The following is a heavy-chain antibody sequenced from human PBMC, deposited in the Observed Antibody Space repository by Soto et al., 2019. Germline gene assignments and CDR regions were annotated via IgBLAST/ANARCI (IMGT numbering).Heavy chain of an antibody. D-gene: IGHD2-2*01. CDR2: INPSGGST. V-gene: IGHV1-46*01. CDR1: GYTFPSYY. Sequence: GASVKVSCKASGYTFPSYYMHWVRQAPGQGLEWMGIINPSGGSTSHAQKLQGRVNMTRDTSTGTVYMEPGSLRSEDTAVYYCASLVVPAASNYYYYYGMDVWGQGTTGTVSS. CDR3: ASLVVPAASNYYYYYGMDV. J-gene: IGHJ6*02.